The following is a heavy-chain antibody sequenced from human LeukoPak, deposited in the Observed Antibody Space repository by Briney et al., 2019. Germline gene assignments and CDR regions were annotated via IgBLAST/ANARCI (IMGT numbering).Heavy chain of an antibody. CDR2: SKSKVNGGTT. Sequence: GGSLRLSCAASGFPFSNAWMSWVRQAPGKGLEWVGRSKSKVNGGTTDYAAPVKGRFTISRDDSKNTLYLQMDSLKTEDTAVYHCTTLVVEPDSWGQGTLVTVSS. V-gene: IGHV3-15*01. CDR1: GFPFSNAW. J-gene: IGHJ4*02. CDR3: TTLVVEPDS. D-gene: IGHD2-15*01.